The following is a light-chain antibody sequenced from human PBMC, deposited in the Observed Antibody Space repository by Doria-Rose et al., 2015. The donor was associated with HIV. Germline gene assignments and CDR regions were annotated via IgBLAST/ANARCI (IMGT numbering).Light chain of an antibody. Sequence: EIVMTQSPGTLSLSPGERATLSCRASQSFSSTYLAWNQQKPDQAPSLLIYDGSTRSTGIPDRCSASGSGTDFTLTINRLEPEDFALYYCRQYGTSWTFGQGTKVEI. J-gene: IGKJ1*01. CDR1: QSFSSTY. V-gene: IGKV3-20*01. CDR2: DGS. CDR3: RQYGTSWT.